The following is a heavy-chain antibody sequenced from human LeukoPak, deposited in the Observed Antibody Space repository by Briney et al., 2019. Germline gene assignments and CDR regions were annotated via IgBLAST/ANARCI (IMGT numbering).Heavy chain of an antibody. J-gene: IGHJ6*02. CDR2: IKTDGSEK. V-gene: IGHV3-7*03. CDR1: GFTFSSYW. D-gene: IGHD2-2*01. CDR3: ARSKGTRYCSSTSCYGMDV. Sequence: GGSLRLSCEASGFTFSSYWMSWVRQAPGKGLEWVANIKTDGSEKYYVDSVKGRFTISRDNAKNSLYLQMNSLRAEDTAVYYCARSKGTRYCSSTSCYGMDVWGQGTTVTVSS.